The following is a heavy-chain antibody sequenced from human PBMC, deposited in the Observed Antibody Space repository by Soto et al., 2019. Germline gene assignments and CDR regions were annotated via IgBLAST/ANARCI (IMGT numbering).Heavy chain of an antibody. V-gene: IGHV3-72*01. CDR1: RFTLSYHY. D-gene: IGHD2-8*01. J-gene: IGHJ2*01. Sequence: LXLSFAASRFTLSYHYMDWVRHAPVNGLEWVGRTRNKANSYTTEYAASVKGRFTISRDDSKNSLYLQMNSLKTEDTAVYYCARGYCSNGVCYRYIDLWGRGTLVTVSS. CDR3: ARGYCSNGVCYRYIDL. CDR2: TRNKANSYTT.